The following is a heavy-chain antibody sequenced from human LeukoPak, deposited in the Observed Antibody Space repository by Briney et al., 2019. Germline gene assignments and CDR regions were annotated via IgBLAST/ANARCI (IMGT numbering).Heavy chain of an antibody. CDR2: ISAYNGNT. CDR3: ARDGLVSAYCSGGSCWTNDAFDI. Sequence: ASVKVSCKASGYTFTSYAMNWVRQAPGQGLEWMGWISAYNGNTNYAQKLQGRVTMTTDTSTSTAYMELRSLRSDDTAVYYCARDGLVSAYCSGGSCWTNDAFDIWGQGTMVTVSS. CDR1: GYTFTSYA. D-gene: IGHD2-15*01. J-gene: IGHJ3*02. V-gene: IGHV1-18*01.